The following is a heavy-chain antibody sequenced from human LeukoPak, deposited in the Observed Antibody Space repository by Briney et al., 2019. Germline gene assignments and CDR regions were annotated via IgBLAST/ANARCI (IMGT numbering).Heavy chain of an antibody. CDR1: GGSFSGYY. CDR2: INHSGST. CDR3: ARHREYQLQRTFFDY. J-gene: IGHJ4*02. D-gene: IGHD2-2*01. Sequence: SETLSLTCAVYGGSFSGYYWSWIRQPPGKGLEWIGEINHSGSTNYNPSLKSRVTISVDTSKNQFSLKLSSVTAADTAVYYCARHREYQLQRTFFDYWGQGTLVTVSS. V-gene: IGHV4-34*01.